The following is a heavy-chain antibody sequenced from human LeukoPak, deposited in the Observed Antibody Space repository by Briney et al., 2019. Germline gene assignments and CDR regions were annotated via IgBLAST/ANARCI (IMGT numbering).Heavy chain of an antibody. Sequence: GESLKISFKGSGYSFTSYWIGWVRQMPGKGLEWMGIIYPGDSDTRYSPSFQGQVTISADKSISPAYLQWSSLKASDTAMYYCARLSYYYDSSGYYPYAFDIWGQGTMVTVSS. CDR2: IYPGDSDT. D-gene: IGHD3-22*01. CDR1: GYSFTSYW. J-gene: IGHJ3*02. CDR3: ARLSYYYDSSGYYPYAFDI. V-gene: IGHV5-51*01.